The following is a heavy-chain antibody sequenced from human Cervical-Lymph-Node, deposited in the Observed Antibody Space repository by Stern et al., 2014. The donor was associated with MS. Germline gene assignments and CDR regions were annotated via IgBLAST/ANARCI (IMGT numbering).Heavy chain of an antibody. CDR3: ARDKYSGYDLGGYFDV. J-gene: IGHJ4*02. D-gene: IGHD5-12*01. CDR2: ISWDSGSL. CDR1: GFTFNDHA. Sequence: EVHLVESGGGLVQPGRSLTLSCAASGFTFNDHAMHWVRQVPGMGLEWVSGISWDSGSLGYADSVQGRFTISRDGKNSLDLRMSRLRAEDTAVYYCARDKYSGYDLGGYFDVWGQGILVTVSS. V-gene: IGHV3-9*01.